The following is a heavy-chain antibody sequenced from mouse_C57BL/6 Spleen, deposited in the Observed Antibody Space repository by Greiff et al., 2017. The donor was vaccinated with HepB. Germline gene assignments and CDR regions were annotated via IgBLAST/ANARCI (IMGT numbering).Heavy chain of an antibody. CDR3: ARAYYSNSWYFDV. CDR1: GFTFSSYA. V-gene: IGHV5-4*03. Sequence: EVNVVESGGGLVKPGGSLKLSCAASGFTFSSYAMSWVRQTPEKRLEWVATISDGGSYTYYPDNVKGRFTISRDNAKNNLYLQMSHLKSEDTAMYYWARAYYSNSWYFDVWGTGTTVTVSS. CDR2: ISDGGSYT. J-gene: IGHJ1*03. D-gene: IGHD2-5*01.